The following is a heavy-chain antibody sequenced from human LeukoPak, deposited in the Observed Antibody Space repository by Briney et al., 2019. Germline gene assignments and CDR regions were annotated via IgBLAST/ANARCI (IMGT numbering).Heavy chain of an antibody. Sequence: SETLSLTCGVSGASVSSIGYSWSWIRQPPGRGLEWIGYIYQSGSTSYNPSLQSRVTISIDRSKNQFSLNLSSVTAADTAVYYCARLDYGGHYFDYWGQGTLVTVSS. CDR3: ARLDYGGHYFDY. V-gene: IGHV4-30-2*01. D-gene: IGHD4-17*01. CDR1: GASVSSIGYS. CDR2: IYQSGST. J-gene: IGHJ4*02.